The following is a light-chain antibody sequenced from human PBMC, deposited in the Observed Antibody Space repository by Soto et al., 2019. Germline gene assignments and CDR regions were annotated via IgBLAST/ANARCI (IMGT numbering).Light chain of an antibody. V-gene: IGLV2-8*01. Sequence: QSALTQPPSASGSLGQSVTISCTGTSSDVGGYNYVSWYQQHPAKAPKLLIYEVNQRPSGVPDRFSGSKSGNTASLTVSGLQAEDEADYYCSSYAASPDNVFGTGTKLTVL. CDR3: SSYAASPDNV. CDR1: SSDVGGYNY. J-gene: IGLJ1*01. CDR2: EVN.